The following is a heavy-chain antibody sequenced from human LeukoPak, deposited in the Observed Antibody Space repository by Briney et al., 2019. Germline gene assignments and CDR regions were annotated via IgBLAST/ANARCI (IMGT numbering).Heavy chain of an antibody. CDR2: MNPNSGNT. CDR1: GYTFTSYD. Sequence: ASVKLSCKASGYTFTSYDINWVRQATGHGLEWMGWMNPNSGNTGYAQKFQGRVTMTRNTSISTAYMELSSLRSEDTAVYYCARVYDFWSGYYDWFDPWGQGTLVTVSS. V-gene: IGHV1-8*01. D-gene: IGHD3-3*01. J-gene: IGHJ5*02. CDR3: ARVYDFWSGYYDWFDP.